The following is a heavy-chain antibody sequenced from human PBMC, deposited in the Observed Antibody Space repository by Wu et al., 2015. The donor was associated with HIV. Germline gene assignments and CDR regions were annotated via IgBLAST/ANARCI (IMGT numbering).Heavy chain of an antibody. V-gene: IGHV1-69*13. CDR3: ARDSFPIHFQQWLALDI. Sequence: QVQLVQSGAEVKKPGSSVKVSCKASGGTFSSYAISWVRQAPGQGLEWMGRIIPIFGTANYAQKFQGRVTITADESTSTAYMELSSLRSEDTAVYYCARDSFPIHFQQWLALDIWGQGDNGHRLF. CDR1: GGTFSSYA. D-gene: IGHD6-19*01. J-gene: IGHJ3*02. CDR2: IIPIFGTA.